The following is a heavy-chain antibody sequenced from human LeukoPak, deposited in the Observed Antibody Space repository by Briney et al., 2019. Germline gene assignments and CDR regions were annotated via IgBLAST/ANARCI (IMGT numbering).Heavy chain of an antibody. CDR2: ISFDGSYK. CDR1: GFTFSDYG. V-gene: IGHV3-30*18. Sequence: TGGSLSLSCAASGFTFSDYGMHWVRQAPGKGLEWVADISFDGSYKHYADSVKGRFTISRDNSKNTLYMQMNSLRAEDTAVYYCAKDVLVRGVINGFDYWGQGTLVTVSS. D-gene: IGHD3-10*01. CDR3: AKDVLVRGVINGFDY. J-gene: IGHJ4*02.